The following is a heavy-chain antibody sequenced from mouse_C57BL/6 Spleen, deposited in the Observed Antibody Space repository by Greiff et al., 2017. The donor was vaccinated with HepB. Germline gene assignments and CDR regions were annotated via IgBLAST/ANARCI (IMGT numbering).Heavy chain of an antibody. V-gene: IGHV1-26*01. CDR3: ARESGNSWFAY. J-gene: IGHJ3*01. CDR1: GYTFTDYY. Sequence: EVQLQQSGPELVKPGASVKISCKASGYTFTDYYMNWVKQSHGKSLEWIGDINPNNGGTSYNQKFKGKATLTVDKSSSTAYMELRSLTSEDSAVYYCARESGNSWFAYWGQGTLVTVSA. D-gene: IGHD2-1*01. CDR2: INPNNGGT.